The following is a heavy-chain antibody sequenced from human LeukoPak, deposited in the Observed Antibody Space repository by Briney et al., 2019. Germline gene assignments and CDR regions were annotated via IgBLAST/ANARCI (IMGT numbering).Heavy chain of an antibody. J-gene: IGHJ4*02. V-gene: IGHV1-18*01. D-gene: IGHD3-22*01. CDR2: ISAYNGNT. CDR1: GYTFTSYG. CDR3: ARESVDYYDTQRYHFDY. Sequence: ASVKVSCKASGYTFTSYGISWVRQAPGQGLEWMGWISAYNGNTNYAQKLQGRVTMTTDTSTSTAYMELRSLRSDDTAVYYCARESVDYYDTQRYHFDYWGQGTLVTVSS.